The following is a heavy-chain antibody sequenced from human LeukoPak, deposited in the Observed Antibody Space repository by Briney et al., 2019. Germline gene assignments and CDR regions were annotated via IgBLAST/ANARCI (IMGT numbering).Heavy chain of an antibody. CDR3: AKDIWSKGKLLWFGEEPAYGMDV. CDR2: ISWNSGSI. Sequence: GGSLRLSCAASGFTFDDYAMHWVRQAPGKGLEWVSGISWNSGSIGYADSVKGRFTISRDNAKNSLYLQMNSLRAEDTALYYCAKDIWSKGKLLWFGEEPAYGMDVWGQGTTVTVSS. J-gene: IGHJ6*02. V-gene: IGHV3-9*01. CDR1: GFTFDDYA. D-gene: IGHD3-10*01.